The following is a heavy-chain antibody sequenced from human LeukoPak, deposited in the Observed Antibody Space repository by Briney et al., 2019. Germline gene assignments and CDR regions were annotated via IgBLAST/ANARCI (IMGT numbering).Heavy chain of an antibody. D-gene: IGHD6-19*01. J-gene: IGHJ4*02. CDR3: AKGGIAVAGQRVYYFDY. V-gene: IGHV3-7*03. Sequence: GGSLRLSCAASGFTFSSYWMSWVRQAPGKGLEWVANINKDGGEKYYVDSVKGRFTISRDNAKNSLYLQMNSLRAEDTALYYCAKGGIAVAGQRVYYFDYWGQGTLVTVSS. CDR1: GFTFSSYW. CDR2: INKDGGEK.